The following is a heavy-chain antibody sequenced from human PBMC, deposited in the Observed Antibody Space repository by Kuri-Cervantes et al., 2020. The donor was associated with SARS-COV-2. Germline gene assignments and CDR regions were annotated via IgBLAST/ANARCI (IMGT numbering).Heavy chain of an antibody. CDR2: ISSSSSYT. CDR3: AIGRGVRGVPLGQFDY. V-gene: IGHV3-11*06. Sequence: GGSLRLSCAASGFTFSDYYMSWIRQAPGKGLERVSYISSSSSYTNYADSVKGRFTISRDNAKNSLYLQMNSLRAEDTAVYYCAIGRGVRGVPLGQFDYWGQGTLVTVSS. D-gene: IGHD3-10*01. CDR1: GFTFSDYY. J-gene: IGHJ4*02.